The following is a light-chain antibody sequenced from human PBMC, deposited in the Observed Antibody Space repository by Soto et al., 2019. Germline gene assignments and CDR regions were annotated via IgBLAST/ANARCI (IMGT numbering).Light chain of an antibody. V-gene: IGKV3-20*01. CDR1: QSVSSNY. Sequence: IVLRQSPGTLSLSPGERATLSCWASQSVSSNYLAWYQQKPGQAPRLLIYGASSRATGISDRFSGSGSGTDFTLTISRLEPEDFAVYYCQHYGSSPRGTFGQGTKVEI. J-gene: IGKJ1*01. CDR3: QHYGSSPRGT. CDR2: GAS.